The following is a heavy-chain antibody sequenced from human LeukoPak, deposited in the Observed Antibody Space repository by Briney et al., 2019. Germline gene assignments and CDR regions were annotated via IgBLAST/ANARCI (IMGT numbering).Heavy chain of an antibody. CDR1: GGTFSSYA. V-gene: IGHV1-69*13. Sequence: AASVKVSCKASGGTFSSYAISWVRQAPGQGLEWMGGIIPIFGTANYAQKFQGRVTITADESTSTAYMELSSLRSEDTAVYYCARVGENYAWGSYRYDAFDIWGQGTMVTV. J-gene: IGHJ3*02. CDR3: ARVGENYAWGSYRYDAFDI. D-gene: IGHD3-16*02. CDR2: IIPIFGTA.